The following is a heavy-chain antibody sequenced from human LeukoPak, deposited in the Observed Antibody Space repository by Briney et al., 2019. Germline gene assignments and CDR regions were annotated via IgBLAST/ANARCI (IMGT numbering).Heavy chain of an antibody. J-gene: IGHJ5*02. CDR3: ARGGFGELLFRENWFDP. CDR2: ISSSGSTI. CDR1: GFTFSSYE. Sequence: GGSLRLSCAASGFTFSSYEMNWVRQAPGKGLELVSYISSSGSTIYYADSVKGRFTISRDNAKNSLYLQMNSLRAEDTAVYYCARGGFGELLFRENWFDPWGQGTLVTVSS. V-gene: IGHV3-48*03. D-gene: IGHD3-10*01.